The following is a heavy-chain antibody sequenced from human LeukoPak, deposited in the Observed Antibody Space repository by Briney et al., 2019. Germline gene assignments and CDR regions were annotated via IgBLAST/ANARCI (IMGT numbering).Heavy chain of an antibody. Sequence: SESLSLTSTVSGGSISSYFWSWIWQPPRKGLEWIGYIYYSGSTNYNPSLKSRVTISVDTSKNQFSLKLSSVTAADTAVYYCAGGTVTTDYWGQGTLVTVSS. CDR1: GGSISSYF. V-gene: IGHV4-59*01. CDR3: AGGTVTTDY. D-gene: IGHD4-11*01. J-gene: IGHJ4*02. CDR2: IYYSGST.